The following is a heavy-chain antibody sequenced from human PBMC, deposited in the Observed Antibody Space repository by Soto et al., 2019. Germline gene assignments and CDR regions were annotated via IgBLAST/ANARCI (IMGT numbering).Heavy chain of an antibody. CDR1: GGSISSYY. CDR3: ARQYSYDYYYYYMDV. J-gene: IGHJ6*03. CDR2: IYYSGST. Sequence: SETLSLTCTVSGGSISSYYWSWIRQPPGKGLEWIGYIYYSGSTNYNPSLKSRVTISVDTSKNQFSLKLSSVTAADTAVYYCARQYSYDYYYYYMDVWGKGTTVTVSS. D-gene: IGHD5-18*01. V-gene: IGHV4-59*08.